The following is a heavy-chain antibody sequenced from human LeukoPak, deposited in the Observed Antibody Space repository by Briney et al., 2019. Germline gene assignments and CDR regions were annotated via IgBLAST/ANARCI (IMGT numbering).Heavy chain of an antibody. J-gene: IGHJ4*02. CDR2: INPNSGGT. CDR1: GYTFTGYY. CDR3: ARLATVASRGGGSGY. V-gene: IGHV1-2*02. Sequence: ASVKLSCKASGYTFTGYYMNWVRQAPGQGLEWMGWINPNSGGTNYAQKIQGRVTMTRDTSISTAYMELSRQRSDDTAVYYCARLATVASRGGGSGYWGQGTLVTVPS. D-gene: IGHD4-23*01.